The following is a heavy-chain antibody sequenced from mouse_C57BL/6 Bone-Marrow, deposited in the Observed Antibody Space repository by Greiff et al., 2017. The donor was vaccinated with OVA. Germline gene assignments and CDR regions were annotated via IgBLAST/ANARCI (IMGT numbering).Heavy chain of an antibody. D-gene: IGHD1-1*01. CDR1: GFTFSDYG. V-gene: IGHV5-17*01. CDR2: ISSGSSTI. Sequence: EVQLVESGGGLVKPGGSLKLSCAASGFTFSDYGMHWVRQAPEKGLEWVAYISSGSSTIYYADTVKGRFTISRDNAKNTLFLQMTSLRSEDTAMYYCASIRYGSSYDYYAMDYWGQGTSVTVSS. J-gene: IGHJ4*01. CDR3: ASIRYGSSYDYYAMDY.